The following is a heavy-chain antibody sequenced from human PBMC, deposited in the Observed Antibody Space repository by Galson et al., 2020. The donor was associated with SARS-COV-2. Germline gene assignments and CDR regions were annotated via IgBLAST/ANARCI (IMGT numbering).Heavy chain of an antibody. CDR1: GFTYDDYA. CDR2: ISWNSASI. V-gene: IGHV3-9*01. D-gene: IGHD3-22*01. J-gene: IGHJ4*02. Sequence: GGSLRLSCAASGFTYDDYAMHWVRQRPGRGLEWVSGISWNSASIGYADSVKGRFTISRDNAKNSLYLQMKSLRPEYTALYYCAKDLGPVVIGPFDSWGQGTLVTVPS. CDR3: AKDLGPVVIGPFDS.